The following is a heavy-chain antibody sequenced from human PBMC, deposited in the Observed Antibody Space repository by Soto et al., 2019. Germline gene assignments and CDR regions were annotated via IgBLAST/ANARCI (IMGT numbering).Heavy chain of an antibody. Sequence: QVPLVQSGAEVKKPGASVKVSCKASGYTFTSYGISWVRQAPGQGLEWMGWISAYNGNTNYAQKLQGRVTMTTDTSTSTAYMELRSLRSDDTAVYYCARDREQWLAQGIFDYWGQGTLVTVSS. CDR2: ISAYNGNT. J-gene: IGHJ4*02. D-gene: IGHD6-19*01. CDR1: GYTFTSYG. CDR3: ARDREQWLAQGIFDY. V-gene: IGHV1-18*01.